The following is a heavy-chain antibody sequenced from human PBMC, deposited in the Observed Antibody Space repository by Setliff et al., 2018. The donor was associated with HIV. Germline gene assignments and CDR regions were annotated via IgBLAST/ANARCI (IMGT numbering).Heavy chain of an antibody. CDR2: IYHSGST. D-gene: IGHD6-13*01. J-gene: IGHJ4*02. CDR3: ARTYSSNWYIDY. V-gene: IGHV4-38-2*01. CDR1: GGSFSGYY. Sequence: SETLSLTCAVYGGSFSGYYWGWIRQPPGKGLEWIGSIYHSGSTCDSPSLKSRVTISVDTSKNQFSLKLSSVTAADTAIYYCARTYSSNWYIDYWGQGTLVTVSS.